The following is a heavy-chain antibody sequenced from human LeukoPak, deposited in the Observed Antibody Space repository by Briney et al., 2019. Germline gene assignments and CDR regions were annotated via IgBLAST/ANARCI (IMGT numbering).Heavy chain of an antibody. CDR3: ARAILSGYPDS. CDR2: VDHNGVT. V-gene: IGHV4-34*01. J-gene: IGHJ4*02. CDR1: GGSFGGYS. Sequence: SETLSLTCAVYGGSFGGYSWNWIRQSPEKGLEWIGKVDHNGVTSYNPSLKSRVTISLDTSKNQFSLKLSSVTAADTAVYYCARAILSGYPDSWGQGTLVIVFS. D-gene: IGHD3-3*01.